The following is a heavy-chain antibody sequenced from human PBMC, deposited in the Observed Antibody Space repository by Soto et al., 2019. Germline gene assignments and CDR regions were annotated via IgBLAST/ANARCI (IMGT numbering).Heavy chain of an antibody. CDR2: IYYSGST. Sequence: PSLTCTVSGGSISSGGYYWSWIRQHPGKGLEWIGYIYYSGSTYYNPSLKSRVTISVDTSQNQVSLKLSSVTAADTAVYYCARGPSYGDYLYYYYGMDVWGQGTTVTVSS. V-gene: IGHV4-31*03. D-gene: IGHD4-17*01. CDR3: ARGPSYGDYLYYYYGMDV. J-gene: IGHJ6*01. CDR1: GGSISSGGYY.